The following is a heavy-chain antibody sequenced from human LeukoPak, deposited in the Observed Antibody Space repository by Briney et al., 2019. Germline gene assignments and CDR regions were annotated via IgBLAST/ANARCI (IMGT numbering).Heavy chain of an antibody. J-gene: IGHJ4*02. CDR3: TTHYCPGSHYNIFDY. V-gene: IGHV3-20*04. CDR1: GFMFDDYG. D-gene: IGHD3-10*01. CDR2: INWNGGRT. Sequence: GGSLRLSCAASGFMFDDYGMSWVRQAPGKGLEWASGINWNGGRTGYADSVKGRFTISRDNAKNSLYLQMNSLETEDTAVYYCTTHYCPGSHYNIFDYWGQGTLVTVSS.